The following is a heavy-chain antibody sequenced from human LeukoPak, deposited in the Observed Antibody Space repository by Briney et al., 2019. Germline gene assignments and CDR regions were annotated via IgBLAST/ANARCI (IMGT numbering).Heavy chain of an antibody. CDR1: GFTFSSYA. Sequence: PGGSLRLSCAASGFTFSSYAMSWVRQAPGKGLEWVSAISGSGGSTYYADSVKGRFTISRDNSKNTLYLQMNSLRAEDTAVYYCAKNGANDILLTFYFDYWGQGTLVTVSS. J-gene: IGHJ4*02. CDR3: AKNGANDILLTFYFDY. D-gene: IGHD3-9*01. CDR2: ISGSGGST. V-gene: IGHV3-23*01.